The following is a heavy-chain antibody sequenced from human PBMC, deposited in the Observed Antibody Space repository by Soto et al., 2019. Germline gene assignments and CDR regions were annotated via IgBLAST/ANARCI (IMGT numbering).Heavy chain of an antibody. CDR2: SNAGNGNT. J-gene: IGHJ4*02. D-gene: IGHD3-9*01. Sequence: ASVKVSCKASGYTFTSYAMHWVRQAPGQRLEWMGWSNAGNGNTKYSQKFQGRVTITRDTSASTAYMELSSLRSEDTAVYYCARSNYDILTGYYYFDYWGQGTLVTVSS. CDR1: GYTFTSYA. V-gene: IGHV1-3*01. CDR3: ARSNYDILTGYYYFDY.